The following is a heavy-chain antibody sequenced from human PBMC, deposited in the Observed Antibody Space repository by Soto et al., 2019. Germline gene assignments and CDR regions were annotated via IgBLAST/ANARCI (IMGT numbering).Heavy chain of an antibody. CDR1: GFTFSSYS. Sequence: GGSLRLSCAASGFTFSSYSMNWVRQAPGKGLEWVSSISSSSSYIYYADSVKGRFTISRDNAKNSLYLQMNSLRAEDTAVYYCAKVKWLAAATPPYGYWGQGTLVTVSS. J-gene: IGHJ4*02. D-gene: IGHD6-25*01. V-gene: IGHV3-21*04. CDR2: ISSSSSYI. CDR3: AKVKWLAAATPPYGY.